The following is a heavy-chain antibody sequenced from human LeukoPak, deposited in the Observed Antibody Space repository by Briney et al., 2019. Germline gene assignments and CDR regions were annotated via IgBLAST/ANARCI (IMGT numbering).Heavy chain of an antibody. V-gene: IGHV3-23*01. CDR3: TTRLQHNFDY. CDR1: GFTFSSYT. D-gene: IGHD2-15*01. Sequence: GGSLRLSCAASGFTFSSYTMNWVRQALGQGLEWVSTISDPHSGSQTHYADSVKGRFTSSRDDSQDTVYVQMDSLRAEDTAVYYCTTRLQHNFDYWGQGTLVSVSS. J-gene: IGHJ4*02. CDR2: ISDPHSGSQT.